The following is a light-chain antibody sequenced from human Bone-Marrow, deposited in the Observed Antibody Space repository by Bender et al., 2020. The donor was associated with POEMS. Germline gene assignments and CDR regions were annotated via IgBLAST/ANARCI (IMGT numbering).Light chain of an antibody. V-gene: IGLV2-14*03. CDR3: CSKASPGVV. CDR2: DVR. J-gene: IGLJ2*01. CDR1: SNDIGAYNY. Sequence: QSALSQPASVSGPPGQSITISCTGTSNDIGAYNYVSWYQQHPGKAPKLMIYDVRHRPSGVSNRFSGSKSGNTASLTISGLQAEDEADYYCCSKASPGVVFGGGTKLTVL.